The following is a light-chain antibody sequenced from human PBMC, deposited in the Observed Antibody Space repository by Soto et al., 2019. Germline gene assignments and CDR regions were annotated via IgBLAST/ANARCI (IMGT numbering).Light chain of an antibody. CDR1: QSINNW. V-gene: IGKV1-5*01. J-gene: IGKJ4*01. CDR2: DAS. Sequence: DIQMTQSTSTLSASVGDRVTITCRASQSINNWLAWYQQKPGKAPKFLIYDASNLESGVPSRFSGSASGTEFTLTISSLQPDDFATYYCQQYDNYPLTFGGGTKV. CDR3: QQYDNYPLT.